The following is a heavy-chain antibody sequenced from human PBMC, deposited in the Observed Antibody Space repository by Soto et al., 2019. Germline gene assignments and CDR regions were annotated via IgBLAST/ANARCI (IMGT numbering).Heavy chain of an antibody. CDR2: INGDGSST. CDR3: VSLVERSDIAFDI. D-gene: IGHD6-6*01. Sequence: EVQLVESGGGLVQPGGSLRLSCAASGFTFRRYWMHWVHQASGKGLVWVSRINGDGSSTSYADSVKGRFTVSRDNAKNTLYLQMNSLRVEDTAVYYCVSLVERSDIAFDIWGQGTMVTVSS. J-gene: IGHJ3*02. V-gene: IGHV3-74*01. CDR1: GFTFRRYW.